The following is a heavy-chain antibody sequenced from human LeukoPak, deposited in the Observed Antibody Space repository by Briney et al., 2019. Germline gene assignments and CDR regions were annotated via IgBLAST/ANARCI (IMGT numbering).Heavy chain of an antibody. D-gene: IGHD6-19*01. V-gene: IGHV1-18*01. CDR2: ISPYNGNT. Sequence: ASVKVSCKASGYDFTSVGITWVRRAPGQGLEWMGWISPYNGNTRYAQNFQGRVAMTTDTSTTTAYMELRGLRFNDTAVYYCARAGPGSGWYFDYWGQGTLVTVSS. CDR1: GYDFTSVG. CDR3: ARAGPGSGWYFDY. J-gene: IGHJ4*02.